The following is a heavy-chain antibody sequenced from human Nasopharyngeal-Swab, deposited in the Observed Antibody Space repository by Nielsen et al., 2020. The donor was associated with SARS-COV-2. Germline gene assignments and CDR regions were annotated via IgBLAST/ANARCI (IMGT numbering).Heavy chain of an antibody. CDR2: IHPGESDI. CDR3: ARHENFYYAYYGMDV. Sequence: KVSCKGSGYSFTTYWIAWVRQLPGKGLELMGIIHPGESDIRYSPSFQGHVTMSVDRSITTAYLQWSSLKASDTGIYYCARHENFYYAYYGMDVWGQGTTVTVSS. V-gene: IGHV5-51*01. D-gene: IGHD3-10*01. CDR1: GYSFTTYW. J-gene: IGHJ6*02.